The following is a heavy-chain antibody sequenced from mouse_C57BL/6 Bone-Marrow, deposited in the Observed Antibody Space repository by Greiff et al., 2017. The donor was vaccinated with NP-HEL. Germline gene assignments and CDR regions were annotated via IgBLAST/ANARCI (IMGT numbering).Heavy chain of an antibody. J-gene: IGHJ1*03. Sequence: EVKLQESGGDLVKPGGSLKLSCAASGFTFSSYGMSWVRQTPDKRLEWVATISSGGSYTYYPDSVKGRFTISRDNAKNTLYLQMSSLKSEDTAMYYCAREDYGNYGGYFDVWGTGTTVTVSS. D-gene: IGHD2-1*01. V-gene: IGHV5-6*01. CDR3: AREDYGNYGGYFDV. CDR1: GFTFSSYG. CDR2: ISSGGSYT.